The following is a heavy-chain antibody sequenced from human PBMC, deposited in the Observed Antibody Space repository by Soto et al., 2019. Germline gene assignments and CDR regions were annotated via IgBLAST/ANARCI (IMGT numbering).Heavy chain of an antibody. Sequence: SLRLSCAASGFTFNSYAMSWVRQAPGKGLEWVSLISGNGGTTNYADSVKGRFTVSRDNSKKTLYLQMDSLRAEETAVSYCAKGKSHTLFGWDTLFDYWGQGNVVAVST. D-gene: IGHD3-3*01. CDR1: GFTFNSYA. CDR3: AKGKSHTLFGWDTLFDY. CDR2: ISGNGGTT. V-gene: IGHV3-23*01. J-gene: IGHJ4*02.